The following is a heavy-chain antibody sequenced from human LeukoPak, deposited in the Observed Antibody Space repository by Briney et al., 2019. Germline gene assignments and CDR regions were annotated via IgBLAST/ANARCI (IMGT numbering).Heavy chain of an antibody. Sequence: ASVKVSCKASGYTFTDHYMHWVRQAPGQGPEWMGWINPNSGGTNYAQSFQGRVTMTRDTSISTAFLELSSLRSDDTAVYYCARGSTRDSSGWYGPGKWFDPWGQGTLVTVSS. CDR1: GYTFTDHY. D-gene: IGHD6-19*01. V-gene: IGHV1-2*02. CDR3: ARGSTRDSSGWYGPGKWFDP. CDR2: INPNSGGT. J-gene: IGHJ5*02.